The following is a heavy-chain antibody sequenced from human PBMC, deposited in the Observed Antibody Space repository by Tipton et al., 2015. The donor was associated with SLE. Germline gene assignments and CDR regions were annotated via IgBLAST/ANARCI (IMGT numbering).Heavy chain of an antibody. D-gene: IGHD6-13*01. CDR1: GGSISSSSYY. Sequence: TLSLTCTVSGGSISSSSYYWGWIRQPPGKGLEWIGSIYYSGSTYYNPSLKSRVTISVDTSKNQFSLKLSSVTAADTAVYYCARYGGSSWGDAFDIWGQGTMVTVAS. J-gene: IGHJ3*02. V-gene: IGHV4-39*07. CDR3: ARYGGSSWGDAFDI. CDR2: IYYSGST.